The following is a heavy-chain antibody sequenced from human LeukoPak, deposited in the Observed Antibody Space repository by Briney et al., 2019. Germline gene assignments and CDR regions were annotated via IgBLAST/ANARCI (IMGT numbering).Heavy chain of an antibody. CDR2: INPSGGST. CDR1: GYTFTSYY. V-gene: IGHV1-46*01. J-gene: IGHJ4*02. CDR3: ARDSHLDCSSTSCFSAYYFDY. Sequence: ASVKVSCEASGYTFTSYYMHWVRQAPGQGLEWMGIINPSGGSTSYAQKFQGRVTMTRDTSTSTVYMELSSLRSEDTAVYYCARDSHLDCSSTSCFSAYYFDYWGQGTLVTVSS. D-gene: IGHD2-2*01.